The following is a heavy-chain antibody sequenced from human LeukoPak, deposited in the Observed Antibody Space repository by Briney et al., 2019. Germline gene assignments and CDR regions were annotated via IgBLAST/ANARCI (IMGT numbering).Heavy chain of an antibody. Sequence: SVKVSCKASVGTFSSYAISWVRQAPGQGLEWMGGIIPIFGTANYAQKFQGRVTITADESTSTAYMELSSLRSEDTAVYYCAGTPPLRNYMDVWGKGTTVTVSS. CDR3: AGTPPLRNYMDV. CDR1: VGTFSSYA. J-gene: IGHJ6*03. CDR2: IIPIFGTA. D-gene: IGHD1-7*01. V-gene: IGHV1-69*13.